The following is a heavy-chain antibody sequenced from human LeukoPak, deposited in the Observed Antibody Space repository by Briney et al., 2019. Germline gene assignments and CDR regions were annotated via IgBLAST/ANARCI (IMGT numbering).Heavy chain of an antibody. V-gene: IGHV5-10-1*01. CDR1: GYSSTTYW. D-gene: IGHD3-10*01. CDR2: IDPSDSYT. Sequence: GESLKISCKGSGYSSTTYWISWVRQMSGKGLEWMGTIDPSDSYTKYSPTFQGHVTISVDKSVSTAYLQWSSLKASYTAMYYCARHRNYFDSGTKGYDLWGQGTLVTVSS. CDR3: ARHRNYFDSGTKGYDL. J-gene: IGHJ5*02.